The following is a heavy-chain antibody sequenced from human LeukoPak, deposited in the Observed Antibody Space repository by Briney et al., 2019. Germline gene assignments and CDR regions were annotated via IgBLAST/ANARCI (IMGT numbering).Heavy chain of an antibody. V-gene: IGHV1-8*01. Sequence: ASVKVSCKASAYTFTSYDINWVRQATGQGLEWMGWMNPNSGNTGYAQKFQGRVTITRDTSINTAYMELSSLRSEDTAVYYCAKAMRPFTPCPDYWGQGALVTVSS. J-gene: IGHJ4*02. CDR2: MNPNSGNT. CDR1: AYTFTSYD. CDR3: AKAMRPFTPCPDY.